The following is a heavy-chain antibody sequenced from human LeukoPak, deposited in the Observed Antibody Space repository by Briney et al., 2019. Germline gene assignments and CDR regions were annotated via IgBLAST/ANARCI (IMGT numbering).Heavy chain of an antibody. V-gene: IGHV3-23*01. CDR3: AKIISYCSSTSCYPYYFDY. Sequence: GGPLRLSCAASGFTFSSYAMSWGRQAPGKGLEWVSAISGSGGSTYYADSVKGRFTISRDNSKNTLYLQMNSLRAEDTAVYYCAKIISYCSSTSCYPYYFDYWGQGTLVTVSS. J-gene: IGHJ4*02. CDR2: ISGSGGST. CDR1: GFTFSSYA. D-gene: IGHD2-2*01.